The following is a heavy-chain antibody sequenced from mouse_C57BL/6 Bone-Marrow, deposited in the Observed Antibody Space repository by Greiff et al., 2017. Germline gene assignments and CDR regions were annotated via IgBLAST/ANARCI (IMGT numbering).Heavy chain of an antibody. CDR1: GYTFTSYW. CDR3: ARGWLLRFDY. Sequence: VQLQQPGAELVKPGASVKLSCKASGYTFTSYWMNWVKPRPGQGLEWIGMIHPNSGSTNYNEKFKSKATLTVDTSSSPAYMQLSRLTSEDSAVYYCARGWLLRFDYWGKGTTLTVAS. CDR2: IHPNSGST. J-gene: IGHJ2*01. V-gene: IGHV1-64*01. D-gene: IGHD2-3*01.